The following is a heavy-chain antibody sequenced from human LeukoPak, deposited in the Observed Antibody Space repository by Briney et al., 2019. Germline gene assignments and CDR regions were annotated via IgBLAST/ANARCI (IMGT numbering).Heavy chain of an antibody. CDR2: MSGSDGST. D-gene: IGHD2-15*01. J-gene: IGHJ4*02. CDR1: GFTFSSFA. CDR3: AKSRFGSGRGSDY. V-gene: IGHV3-23*01. Sequence: GGSLRLSCAASGFTFSSFAMSWVRQAPGKGLEWVSVMSGSDGSTNYADSVRGRFTISRDNAKSTLYLQMKSLRVEDTAVYYCAKSRFGSGRGSDYWGQGTLVTVSS.